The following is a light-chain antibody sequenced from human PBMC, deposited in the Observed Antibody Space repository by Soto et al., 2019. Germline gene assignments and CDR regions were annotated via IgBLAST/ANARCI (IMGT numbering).Light chain of an antibody. Sequence: DIQMTQFPSSLSASLGDRVTITCRASQTIGNSLNWYQQKPGRAPKLLVDAASSLQSGVPSRFTGSGSGTHFTLTISGLQPAAFATYYCQQSYNTPITFGQGTRLEIK. V-gene: IGKV1-39*01. J-gene: IGKJ5*01. CDR2: AAS. CDR1: QTIGNS. CDR3: QQSYNTPIT.